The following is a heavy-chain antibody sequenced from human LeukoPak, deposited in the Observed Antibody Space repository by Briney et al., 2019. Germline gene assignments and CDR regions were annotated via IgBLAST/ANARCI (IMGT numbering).Heavy chain of an antibody. CDR3: ARIGYSTSWANFDY. CDR1: GFTFRNYG. J-gene: IGHJ4*02. V-gene: IGHV3-33*01. Sequence: SGTSLRLSCAASGFTFRNYGVHWVRQAPGMGLEWVASIRTDGGEKYHADSVQGRFSISRDNSKNTLYLQMDSLRAEDTALYYCARIGYSTSWANFDYWGQGTLVTVSS. D-gene: IGHD6-13*01. CDR2: IRTDGGEK.